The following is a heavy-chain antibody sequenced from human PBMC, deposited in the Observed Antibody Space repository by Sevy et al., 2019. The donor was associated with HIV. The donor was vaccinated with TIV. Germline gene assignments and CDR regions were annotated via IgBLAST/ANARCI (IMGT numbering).Heavy chain of an antibody. D-gene: IGHD3-9*01. CDR2: IYYSGST. CDR1: GGSISSYY. CDR3: ARERYPLDY. Sequence: SETLSLTCTVSGGSISSYYWSWIRQPPGKGLEWIGYIYYSGSTNYNPSLKSRVTISVDTSKNQFSLKLSSVTAADTAVYYWARERYPLDYWGQGTLVTVSS. V-gene: IGHV4-59*01. J-gene: IGHJ4*02.